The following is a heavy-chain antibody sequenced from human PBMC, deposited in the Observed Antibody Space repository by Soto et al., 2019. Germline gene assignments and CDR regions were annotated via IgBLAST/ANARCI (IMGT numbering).Heavy chain of an antibody. V-gene: IGHV1-69*01. CDR2: IIPNFDTP. CDR1: GGSFNNYA. J-gene: IGHJ6*02. Sequence: QVHLVQSGAEVKKPGSSVKVSCKTSGGSFNNYAVSWVRQAPGQGLAWMGGIIPNFDTPNYAQKFQDRGTISADESTSTVYMGRRSLRSNDTAVYYCAVAMVREILIFESSGMHVWGQGTTVIVSS. D-gene: IGHD3-10*01. CDR3: AVAMVREILIFESSGMHV.